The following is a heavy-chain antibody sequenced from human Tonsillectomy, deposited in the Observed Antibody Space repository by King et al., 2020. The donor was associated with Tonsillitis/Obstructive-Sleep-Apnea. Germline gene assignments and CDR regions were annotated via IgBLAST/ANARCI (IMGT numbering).Heavy chain of an antibody. CDR2: ISSNGGST. CDR1: GFTFSSYA. V-gene: IGHV3-64D*06. CDR3: VKDWGPYCSSTSCHDY. J-gene: IGHJ4*02. Sequence: VQLVESGGGLVQPGGSLRLSCSASGFTFSSYAMHWVRQAPGKGLEYVSAISSNGGSTYYADSVKGRFTISRDNSKNTLYLQMSSLRAEDTAVYCCVKDWGPYCSSTSCHDYWGQGTLVTVSS. D-gene: IGHD2-2*01.